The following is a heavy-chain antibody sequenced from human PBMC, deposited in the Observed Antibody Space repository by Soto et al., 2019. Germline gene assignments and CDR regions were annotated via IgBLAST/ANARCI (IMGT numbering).Heavy chain of an antibody. CDR3: ARLDYDILTGYPSYFDY. CDR2: IYHSGST. J-gene: IGHJ4*02. CDR1: GGSISSGGYS. V-gene: IGHV4-30-2*01. Sequence: SETLSLTCAVSGGSISSGGYSWSWIRQPPGKGLEWIGYIYHSGSTYYNPSLKSRVTISVDRSKNQFSLKLSSVTAADTAVYYCARLDYDILTGYPSYFDYWGQGTLVTVSS. D-gene: IGHD3-9*01.